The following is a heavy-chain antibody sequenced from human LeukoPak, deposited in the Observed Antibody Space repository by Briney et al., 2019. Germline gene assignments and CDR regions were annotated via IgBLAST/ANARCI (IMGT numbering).Heavy chain of an antibody. CDR2: LNPSGGST. D-gene: IGHD3-3*01. V-gene: IGHV1-46*01. CDR3: ARGDFWSGLT. Sequence: CMVILNPSGGSTSYAQKFQGRVTMTRDTSTSTVYMELSSLRSEDTAVYYCARGDFWSGLTWGQGTLVTVSS. J-gene: IGHJ5*02.